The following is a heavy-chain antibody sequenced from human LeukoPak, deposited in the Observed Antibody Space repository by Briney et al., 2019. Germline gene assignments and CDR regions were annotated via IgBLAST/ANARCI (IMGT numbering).Heavy chain of an antibody. CDR3: ARARYLDY. CDR2: ISNDGSNK. Sequence: GGSLRLSCAASEFNLSSFGMHWVRQAPGKGLEWLAVISNDGSNKYYADSVKGRFTISRDNAKNSLYLQMNSLRDEDTAVYYCARARYLDYWGQGTLVTVSS. V-gene: IGHV3-30*03. CDR1: EFNLSSFG. J-gene: IGHJ4*02.